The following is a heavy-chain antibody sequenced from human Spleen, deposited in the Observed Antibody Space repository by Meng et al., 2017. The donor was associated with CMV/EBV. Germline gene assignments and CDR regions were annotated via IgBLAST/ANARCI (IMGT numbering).Heavy chain of an antibody. CDR2: INHSGST. J-gene: IGHJ4*02. V-gene: IGHV4-34*01. CDR1: GGSFSSFY. CDR3: ARSDGRIAPGHY. Sequence: QVQLQQWGAGLLKPSETLSLTCAGYGGSFSSFYWHWIRQPPGKGLEWIGEINHSGSTNYNPSLKNRVTISVDTSKNQFSLKLSSVTAADTAVYYCARSDGRIAPGHYWGQGTLVTVSS. D-gene: IGHD5-18*01.